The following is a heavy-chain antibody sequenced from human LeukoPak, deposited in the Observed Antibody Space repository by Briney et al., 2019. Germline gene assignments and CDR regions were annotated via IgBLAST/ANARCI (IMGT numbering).Heavy chain of an antibody. CDR1: GFTFSSYA. D-gene: IGHD6-19*01. J-gene: IGHJ6*02. Sequence: SGGSLRLSCAASGFTFSSYAMSWVRQAPGKGLEWVSAISGSGGSTYYADSVKGRFTISRDNSKNTLYLQMNSLRAEDTAVYYCAKGYSSGWYDDWDVWGRGTTVTVSS. CDR3: AKGYSSGWYDDWDV. V-gene: IGHV3-23*01. CDR2: ISGSGGST.